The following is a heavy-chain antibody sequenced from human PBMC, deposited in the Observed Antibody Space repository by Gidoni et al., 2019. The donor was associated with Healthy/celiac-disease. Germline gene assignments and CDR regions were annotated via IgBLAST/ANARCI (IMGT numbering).Heavy chain of an antibody. D-gene: IGHD2-21*02. J-gene: IGHJ3*02. Sequence: QVQLQQWGAGLLKPSETLSLTCAVYGGSFSGYYWSWIRQPPGKGLEWIGEINHSGSTNYNPSLKSRVTISVDTSKNQFSLKLSSVTAADTAVYYCARVGHIVVVTAIHDAFDIWGQGTMVTVSS. CDR3: ARVGHIVVVTAIHDAFDI. CDR1: GGSFSGYY. CDR2: INHSGST. V-gene: IGHV4-34*01.